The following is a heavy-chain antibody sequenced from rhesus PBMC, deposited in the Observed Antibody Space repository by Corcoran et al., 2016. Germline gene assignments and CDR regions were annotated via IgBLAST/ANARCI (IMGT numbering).Heavy chain of an antibody. CDR3: ATAGIAAA. J-gene: IGHJ4*01. D-gene: IGHD6-43*01. V-gene: IGHV1-111*02. CDR1: GYTFTDSY. CDR2: VDPEDGEA. Sequence: ELPLVQSGAAVKKPGASVNTSCKASGYTFTDSYLHWMRQAPGKGLEWMGRVDPEDGEAIRAQEFQDGDTITAETSTDTAYMELSSLRSGDTAVYYCATAGIAAAWGRGVLVTVSS.